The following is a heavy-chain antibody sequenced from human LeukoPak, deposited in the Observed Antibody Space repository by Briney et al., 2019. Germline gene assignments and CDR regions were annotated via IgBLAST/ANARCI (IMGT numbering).Heavy chain of an antibody. CDR3: SSWGSTPGVSSDDD. V-gene: IGHV3-15*01. CDR1: EFTINDAW. Sequence: PGGSLRLSCAASEFTINDAWMSWVRQAPGKGLEWVGRIKSKTDGGTTEYAAPVKGRFTISRDDSKNTLYLQMNSLKTEDTAMYYCSSWGSTPGVSSDDDWGQGTLVTVSS. J-gene: IGHJ1*01. CDR2: IKSKTDGGTT. D-gene: IGHD6-6*01.